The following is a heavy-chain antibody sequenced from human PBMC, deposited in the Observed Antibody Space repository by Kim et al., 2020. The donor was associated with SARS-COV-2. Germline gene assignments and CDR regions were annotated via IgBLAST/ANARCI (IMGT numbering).Heavy chain of an antibody. CDR2: GSTI. J-gene: IGHJ4*02. CDR3: ARGELVDY. V-gene: IGHV3-48*03. D-gene: IGHD1-26*01. Sequence: GSTIYYADSVRGRSTIARDNAKNSLYLQMNSLRAEDTAVYYCARGELVDYWGQGTLVTVSS.